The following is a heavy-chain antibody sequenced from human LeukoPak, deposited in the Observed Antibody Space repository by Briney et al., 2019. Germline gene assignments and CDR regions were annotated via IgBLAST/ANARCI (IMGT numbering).Heavy chain of an antibody. Sequence: ASVKVSCKSSGYTFTDYYIHWVRQAPRQGLEWMAWFNPNSGDTKYAQKFQGRVTMTRDTSISTAYMELSRLRSDDTAVYYCARGSYYGSGSHNWFDPWGQGTLVTVSS. CDR3: ARGSYYGSGSHNWFDP. J-gene: IGHJ5*02. D-gene: IGHD3-10*01. CDR2: FNPNSGDT. V-gene: IGHV1-2*02. CDR1: GYTFTDYY.